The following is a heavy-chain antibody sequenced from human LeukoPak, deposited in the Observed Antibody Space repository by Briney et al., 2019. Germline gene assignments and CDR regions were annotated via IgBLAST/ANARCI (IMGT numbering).Heavy chain of an antibody. CDR3: ARTGGQGGGV. CDR1: GGSIYSYF. D-gene: IGHD2-15*01. V-gene: IGHV4-59*01. CDR2: IYHSGTI. Sequence: PSETLSLTCTVSGGSIYSYFWTWIRQSPGKGLEWIAYIYHSGTINYNPSLKSRVTISVDTSKNQFSLKLSSVTAADTAVYYCARTGGQGGGVWGKGTTVTVSS. J-gene: IGHJ6*04.